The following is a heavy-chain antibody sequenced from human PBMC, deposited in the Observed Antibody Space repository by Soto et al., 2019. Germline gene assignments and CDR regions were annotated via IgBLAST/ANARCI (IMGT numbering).Heavy chain of an antibody. Sequence: QVQLVESGGGLVKPGGSLRLSCATSGFTFSDYYMSWIRQAPGKGLEWISYISSSGTTIYYADSVKGRFTISRDNAKNSLSLQMNTLRAEDTAVYFCARGLDYEWGGFHPWGQGILVTVSS. V-gene: IGHV3-11*01. CDR3: ARGLDYEWGGFHP. CDR1: GFTFSDYY. CDR2: ISSSGTTI. D-gene: IGHD4-17*01. J-gene: IGHJ5*02.